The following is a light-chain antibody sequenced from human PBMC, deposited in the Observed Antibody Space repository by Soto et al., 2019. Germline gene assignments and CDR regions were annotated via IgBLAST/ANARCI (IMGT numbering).Light chain of an antibody. J-gene: IGKJ4*01. CDR1: QSVSSSY. CDR2: GAS. Sequence: EIVLTQSPGTLSLSPGERATLSCRASQSVSSSYLAWYQQKPGQAPGLLIYGASSRATGIPDRFSGSGSGTDFTLTISRLEPEDFAVYYCQQYGSSPRLTFGGGTKVDIK. CDR3: QQYGSSPRLT. V-gene: IGKV3-20*01.